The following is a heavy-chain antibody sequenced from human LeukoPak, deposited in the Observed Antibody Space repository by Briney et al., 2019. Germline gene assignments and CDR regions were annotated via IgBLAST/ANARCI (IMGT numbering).Heavy chain of an antibody. V-gene: IGHV3-48*01. D-gene: IGHD3-22*01. CDR1: GFTFSSYS. CDR2: ISSSSSTI. CDR3: AKGADSSGYSFDY. Sequence: GGSLRLSCAASGFTFSSYSMNWVRQAPGKGLEWVSYISSSSSTIYYADSVKGRFTISRDNAKNSLYLQMNSLRAEDTAVYYCAKGADSSGYSFDYWGQGTLVTVSS. J-gene: IGHJ4*02.